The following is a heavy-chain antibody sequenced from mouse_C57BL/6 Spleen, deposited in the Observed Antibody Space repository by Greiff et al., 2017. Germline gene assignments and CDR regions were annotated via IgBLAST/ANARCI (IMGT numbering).Heavy chain of an antibody. CDR2: ISGGGGNT. CDR3: ARHRAGFDY. V-gene: IGHV5-9*01. J-gene: IGHJ2*01. D-gene: IGHD3-1*01. Sequence: EVKVEESGGGLVKPGGSLKLSCAASGFTFSSYTMSWVRQTPEKRLAWVATISGGGGNTYYPDSVKGRFTISRDNAKNPLYLQMSSLRSEDTALYYCARHRAGFDYWGQGTTLTVSA. CDR1: GFTFSSYT.